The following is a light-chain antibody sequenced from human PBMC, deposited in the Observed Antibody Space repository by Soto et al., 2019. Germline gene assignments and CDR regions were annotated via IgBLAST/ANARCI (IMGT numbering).Light chain of an antibody. J-gene: IGKJ1*01. V-gene: IGKV3-20*01. CDR2: GAS. Sequence: IVLTQSPGTLSLSPGERATLSCRASQSVSSSYLAWYQQKPGQAPRLLIYGASSRATGIPDRVSGSGSGTDFTLTISRLEPEDFAVYYCQQYGNSPWTFGQGTKVEIK. CDR1: QSVSSSY. CDR3: QQYGNSPWT.